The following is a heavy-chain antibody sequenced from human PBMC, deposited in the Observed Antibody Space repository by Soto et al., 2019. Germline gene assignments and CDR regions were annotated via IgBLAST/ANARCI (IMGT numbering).Heavy chain of an antibody. J-gene: IGHJ4*02. CDR1: GFTFSSYV. D-gene: IGHD2-15*01. CDR2: ISYDGSDK. CDR3: VPLEGYCSVGGCSFDY. Sequence: QVQLVESGGGVVQPGRSLRLSCAASGFTFSSYVMHWVRQAPGKGLEWVTGISYDGSDKYYADSVKGRFTISRDKSKNTLFLQLNGLRAEDTAVYYCVPLEGYCSVGGCSFDYWGQGTLVTVSS. V-gene: IGHV3-30*03.